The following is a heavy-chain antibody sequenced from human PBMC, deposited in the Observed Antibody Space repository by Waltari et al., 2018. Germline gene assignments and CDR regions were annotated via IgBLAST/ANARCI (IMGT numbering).Heavy chain of an antibody. CDR1: GYTFTGYY. CDR3: ARRTRPGITTFNSFDY. Sequence: QVQLVQSGAETKKPGASVRVSCKASGYTFTGYYVHWVRQAPGQGLEWLGWINPDTGDTDYAQKFQGRVTMTRDTSISTAYMDLSRLRSDDSAVYYCARRTRPGITTFNSFDYWGQGTLVTVSS. CDR2: INPDTGDT. D-gene: IGHD3-16*01. V-gene: IGHV1-2*02. J-gene: IGHJ4*02.